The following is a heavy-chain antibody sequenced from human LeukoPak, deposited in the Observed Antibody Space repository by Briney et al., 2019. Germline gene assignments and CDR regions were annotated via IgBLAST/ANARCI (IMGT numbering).Heavy chain of an antibody. Sequence: KPSETLSLTCTVSGGSISSYYGSWIRQPPGKGREGIGYIYYSGSTNYNPSLKRRVTISVDTSKNPFSLNLSSVTAADTAVYYSARRPKQMATIGAAFDIWGQGTMLTVSS. J-gene: IGHJ3*02. CDR3: ARRPKQMATIGAAFDI. CDR2: IYYSGST. CDR1: GGSISSYY. D-gene: IGHD5-12*01. V-gene: IGHV4-59*08.